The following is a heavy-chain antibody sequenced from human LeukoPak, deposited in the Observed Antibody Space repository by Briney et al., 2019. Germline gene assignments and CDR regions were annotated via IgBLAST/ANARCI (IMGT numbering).Heavy chain of an antibody. D-gene: IGHD3-22*01. CDR1: GGTFSSYA. J-gene: IGHJ4*02. Sequence: SVKVSCKASGGTFSSYAISWVRQAPGQGLEWMGRIIPILGIANYAQKLQGRVTITADKSTSTAYMELSSLRSEDTAVYYCARDSGYYYSHFDYWGQGTLVTVSS. CDR2: IIPILGIA. V-gene: IGHV1-69*04. CDR3: ARDSGYYYSHFDY.